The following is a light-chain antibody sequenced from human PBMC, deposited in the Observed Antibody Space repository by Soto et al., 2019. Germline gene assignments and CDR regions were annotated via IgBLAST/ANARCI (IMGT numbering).Light chain of an antibody. CDR2: DVN. Sequence: SVLTQPRSVSGSPGQSVTISCTGTDTNIGFYNFVSWYQQHPDKAPHLVIYDVNKRPSGVPDRFSGSKSGKTASLTISGLQADDEADYFCCSYAGTDTYVFGTGTKVT. V-gene: IGLV2-11*01. J-gene: IGLJ1*01. CDR1: DTNIGFYNF. CDR3: CSYAGTDTYV.